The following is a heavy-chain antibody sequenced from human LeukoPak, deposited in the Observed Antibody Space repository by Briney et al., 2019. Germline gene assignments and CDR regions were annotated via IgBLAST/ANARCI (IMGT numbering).Heavy chain of an antibody. CDR3: ASGIAASGVFDC. J-gene: IGHJ4*02. V-gene: IGHV3-23*01. CDR2: IGYSGSTT. D-gene: IGHD1-26*01. CDR1: GFIFSSYA. Sequence: GGSLRLSCAASGFIFSSYAMSWVRQAPGKGPEWVSTIGYSGSTTYYADSVKGRFTISRDNSKNTLYLQMNSLRAEGTALYYCASGIAASGVFDCWGQGTLVTVSS.